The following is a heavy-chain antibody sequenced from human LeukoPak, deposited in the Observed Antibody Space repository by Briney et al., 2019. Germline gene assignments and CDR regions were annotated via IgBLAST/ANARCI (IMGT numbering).Heavy chain of an antibody. CDR2: INPNSGGT. CDR1: GYTFTGYY. CDR3: AGYTNNWYLGGY. D-gene: IGHD6-13*01. Sequence: GASVKVSCKASGYTFTGYYMHWVRQAPGQGLEWMGWINPNSGGTNYAQKFQGRVTMTRDTSINTACMELNRLTSDDTALYYCAGYTNNWYLGGYWGQGTLVAVSS. V-gene: IGHV1-2*02. J-gene: IGHJ4*02.